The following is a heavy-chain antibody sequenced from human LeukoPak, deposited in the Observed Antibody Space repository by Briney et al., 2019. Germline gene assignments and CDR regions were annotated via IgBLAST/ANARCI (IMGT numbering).Heavy chain of an antibody. V-gene: IGHV4-61*05. CDR2: IYYSGST. J-gene: IGHJ6*03. CDR1: GGSISSSSYY. D-gene: IGHD3-22*01. Sequence: PSETLSLTCTVSGGSISSSSYYWGWIHQPPGKGLEWIGYIYYSGSTNYNPSLKSRVTISVDTSKNQFSLKLSSVTAADTAVYYCARLTGYDSSGLYYYYMDVWGKGTTVTVSS. CDR3: ARLTGYDSSGLYYYYMDV.